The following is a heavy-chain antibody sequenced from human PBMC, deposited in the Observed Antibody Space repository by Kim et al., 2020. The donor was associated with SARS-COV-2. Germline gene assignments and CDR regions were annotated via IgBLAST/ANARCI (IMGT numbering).Heavy chain of an antibody. D-gene: IGHD5-12*01. CDR3: ARGGSTIPGLGY. J-gene: IGHJ4*02. V-gene: IGHV3-21*01. CDR1: GFTFSSYS. CDR2: ISSSSYI. Sequence: GGSLRLSCAASGFTFSSYSMNWVRQAPGKGLEWVSSISSSSYIYYADSVKGRFTISRDNAKNSLYLQMNSLRAEDTAVYYCARGGSTIPGLGYWGQGTLVTVSS.